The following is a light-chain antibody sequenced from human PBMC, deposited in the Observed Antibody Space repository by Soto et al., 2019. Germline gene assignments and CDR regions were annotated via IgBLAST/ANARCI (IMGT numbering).Light chain of an antibody. V-gene: IGLV1-47*01. CDR3: AAWDDSPSGYV. Sequence: QSVLTQPHSASGTPGQRVTMSCSGSSSNIGSNYVYWYQQLPGTAPNLLIYKNNQRPSGVPDRFSGSKSGTSASLAIGGLRSEDEAEYYCAAWDDSPSGYVFGTGTKVTVL. CDR2: KNN. J-gene: IGLJ1*01. CDR1: SSNIGSNY.